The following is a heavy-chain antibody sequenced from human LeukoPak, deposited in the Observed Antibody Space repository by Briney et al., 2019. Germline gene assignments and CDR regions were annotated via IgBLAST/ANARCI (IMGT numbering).Heavy chain of an antibody. Sequence: SETLSLTCAVSGYSISSGYYWGWIRQPPRKGLEWIGSIYHNGNTYYNPSLKSRVTISVDTSKNEFSLKLSSVTAADTAVYYCARAYHSSWYLNWFVPWGQGTLVTVSS. CDR2: IYHNGNT. V-gene: IGHV4-38-2*01. CDR3: ARAYHSSWYLNWFVP. CDR1: GYSISSGYY. D-gene: IGHD6-13*01. J-gene: IGHJ5*02.